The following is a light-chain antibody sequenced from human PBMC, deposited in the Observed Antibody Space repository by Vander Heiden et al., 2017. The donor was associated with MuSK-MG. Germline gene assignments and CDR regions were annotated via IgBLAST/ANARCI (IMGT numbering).Light chain of an antibody. V-gene: IGKV3-15*01. J-gene: IGKJ1*01. CDR1: QSVSSK. CDR3: QQYNDWPWT. CDR2: GTS. Sequence: EIVVTQSPATLSVSPGERATLSCRANQSVSSKVAWYQQKPGQAPRLLIYGTSTGASDIPARLSGRGSGTEFTLTISSLQSEDIAMYYCQQYNDWPWTFGQGTRVEI.